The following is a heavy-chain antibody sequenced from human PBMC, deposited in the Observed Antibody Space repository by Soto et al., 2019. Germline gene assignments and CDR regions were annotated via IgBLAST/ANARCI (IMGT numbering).Heavy chain of an antibody. CDR3: ARDSDEYCSSTSCAINAFDF. D-gene: IGHD2-2*01. CDR2: IYYSGST. CDR1: GGSISSGGYY. V-gene: IGHV4-31*03. Sequence: QVQLQESGPGLVKPSQTLSLTCTVSGGSISSGGYYWSWIRQHPGKGLEWIGYIYYSGSTYYNPSLKSRVTNSVDTSKHQFSLKLSSVTAADTAVYYCARDSDEYCSSTSCAINAFDFLGQGTMVTGSS. J-gene: IGHJ3*01.